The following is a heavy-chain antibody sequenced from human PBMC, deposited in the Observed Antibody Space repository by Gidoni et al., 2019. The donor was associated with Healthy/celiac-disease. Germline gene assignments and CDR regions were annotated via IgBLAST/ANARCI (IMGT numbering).Heavy chain of an antibody. V-gene: IGHV3-21*01. CDR1: GFTFSSYS. CDR2: ISSSSSYI. J-gene: IGHJ4*02. D-gene: IGHD2-15*01. Sequence: EVQLVESGGGLVKPGGSLRLSCAASGFTFSSYSMNWVRQAPGKGLEWVSSISSSSSYIYYADSVKGRFTISRDNAKNSLYLQMNSLRAEDTAVYYCARVAYCSGGSCYSHFDYWGQGTLVTVSS. CDR3: ARVAYCSGGSCYSHFDY.